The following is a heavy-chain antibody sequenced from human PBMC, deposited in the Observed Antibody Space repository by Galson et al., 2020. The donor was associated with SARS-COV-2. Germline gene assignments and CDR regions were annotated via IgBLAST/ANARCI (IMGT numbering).Heavy chain of an antibody. CDR2: IYSSGTT. V-gene: IGHV4-61*02. J-gene: IGHJ4*02. Sequence: SETLSLTCAVPGASISSGIYFWSWVRQPAGKGLEWIGRIYSSGTTNYHPSLKSRVTISVDTSKNQFSLRLTSVTSADTAVYYCARALVRGVMGGTFDYWGQGALVTVS. CDR3: ARALVRGVMGGTFDY. CDR1: GASISSGIYF. D-gene: IGHD3-10*01.